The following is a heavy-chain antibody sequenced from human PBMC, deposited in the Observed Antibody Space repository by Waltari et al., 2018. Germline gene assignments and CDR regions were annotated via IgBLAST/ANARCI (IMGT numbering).Heavy chain of an antibody. CDR2: INAKRRGA. V-gene: IGHV1-2*02. CDR3: GREVLEQVVGATGGAVDN. Sequence: QVELVQSGAEGKKPGAPVKVSCKTSGYTFSGYHTHWARQAPGQGLEWMGGINAKRRGAKVAQQFQGRGTMTREASISTAYMVLRRLTSDDTALYFCGREVLEQVVGATGGAVDNWGQGTPVTVTS. J-gene: IGHJ4*02. D-gene: IGHD1-26*01. CDR1: GYTFSGYH.